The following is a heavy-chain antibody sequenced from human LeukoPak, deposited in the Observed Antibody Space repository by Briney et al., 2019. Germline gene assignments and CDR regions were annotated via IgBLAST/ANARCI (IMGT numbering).Heavy chain of an antibody. Sequence: PGGSLRLSCAASGFTFSSYGMHWVRQAPGKGLEWVAVISYDGSNIYYADSVKGRFTISRDNSKNTLYLQMNSLRAEDTAVYYCAKDYPPMGLWSPHGWYFDLWGRGTLVTVSS. V-gene: IGHV3-30*18. CDR3: AKDYPPMGLWSPHGWYFDL. J-gene: IGHJ2*01. D-gene: IGHD2-21*01. CDR2: ISYDGSNI. CDR1: GFTFSSYG.